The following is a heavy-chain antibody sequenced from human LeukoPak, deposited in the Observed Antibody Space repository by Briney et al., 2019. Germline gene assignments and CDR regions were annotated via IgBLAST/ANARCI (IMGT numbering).Heavy chain of an antibody. V-gene: IGHV3-73*01. J-gene: IGHJ3*02. CDR1: GFTFSGSA. CDR3: TRLRTYYDFWSGYYGAFDI. D-gene: IGHD3-3*01. CDR2: IRSKANRYAT. Sequence: GGSLRLSCAASGFTFSGSAMHWVRQASGKGLEWVGRIRSKANRYATAYAASVKGRFTISRDDSKNTAYLQMNSLKTEDTAVYYCTRLRTYYDFWSGYYGAFDIWGQGTMVTVSS.